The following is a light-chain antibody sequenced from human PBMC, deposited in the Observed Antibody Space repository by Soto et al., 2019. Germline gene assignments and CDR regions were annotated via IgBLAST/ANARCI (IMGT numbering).Light chain of an antibody. V-gene: IGLV2-23*02. CDR3: CSYAGSGTNV. J-gene: IGLJ1*01. Sequence: QSVLTPPASVSVSPVQSITISCTGTSSNVGNFNVVSWYQQHPGKAPKVIIYDVSERPSGVSHRFSGSKSGNTASLTISGLQAEDEADYYCCSYAGSGTNVFGTGTRSPS. CDR1: SSNVGNFNV. CDR2: DVS.